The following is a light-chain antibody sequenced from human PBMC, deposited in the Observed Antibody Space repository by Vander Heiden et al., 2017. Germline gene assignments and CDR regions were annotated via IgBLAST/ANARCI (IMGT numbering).Light chain of an antibody. Sequence: SSELTQDPALSVALGQTVRITCQGDSLRSYYASWYQQKPGQAPVLVIYGKNNRPSGIPDRFSGSSSGNTASLTITGAQEEDEADYYCNSRDSSGNHYVFGTGTKVTVL. CDR1: SLRSYY. V-gene: IGLV3-19*01. CDR3: NSRDSSGNHYV. J-gene: IGLJ1*01. CDR2: GKN.